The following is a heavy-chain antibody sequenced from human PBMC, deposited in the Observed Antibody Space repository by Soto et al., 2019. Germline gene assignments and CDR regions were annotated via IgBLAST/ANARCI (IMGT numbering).Heavy chain of an antibody. CDR1: GFTFSSYS. V-gene: IGHV3-21*01. Sequence: PGGSLRLSCAASGFTFSSYSMNWVRQAPGKGLEWVSSISRSSSYIYYADSVKGRFTISRDNAKNSLYLQMNSLRAEDTAVYYCARDGFYYDSSGPPGTNWFDPWGQGTLVTVSS. J-gene: IGHJ5*02. CDR3: ARDGFYYDSSGPPGTNWFDP. D-gene: IGHD3-22*01. CDR2: ISRSSSYI.